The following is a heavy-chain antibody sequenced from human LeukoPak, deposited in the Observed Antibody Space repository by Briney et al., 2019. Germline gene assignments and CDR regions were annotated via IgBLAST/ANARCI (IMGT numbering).Heavy chain of an antibody. Sequence: GGSLRLSCAASGFTFSSYWMSWVRQAPGKGLEWVANIKQDGSEKYYVDSVKGRFTISRDNAKNTLYLQMNSLRAEDTAVYYCAHGAPTTVGPSGYWGQGTLVTVSS. CDR2: IKQDGSEK. CDR3: AHGAPTTVGPSGY. CDR1: GFTFSSYW. J-gene: IGHJ4*02. V-gene: IGHV3-7*01. D-gene: IGHD4-23*01.